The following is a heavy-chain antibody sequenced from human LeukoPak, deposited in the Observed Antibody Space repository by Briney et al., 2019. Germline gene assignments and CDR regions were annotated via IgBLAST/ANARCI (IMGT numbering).Heavy chain of an antibody. Sequence: ASVKVSCKASGYTFTSYGISWVRQAPGQGLEWMGWISAYNGNTNYVQKLQGRVTMTTDTSTSTAYMELRSLRSDDTAVYYCARAGPSIAATNWFDPWGQGTLVTVSS. CDR1: GYTFTSYG. J-gene: IGHJ5*02. D-gene: IGHD6-6*01. CDR3: ARAGPSIAATNWFDP. V-gene: IGHV1-18*01. CDR2: ISAYNGNT.